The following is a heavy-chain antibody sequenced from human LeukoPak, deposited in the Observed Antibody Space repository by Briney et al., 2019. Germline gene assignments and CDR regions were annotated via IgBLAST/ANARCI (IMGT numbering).Heavy chain of an antibody. V-gene: IGHV1-69*13. D-gene: IGHD3-22*01. CDR1: GGTFSSYA. J-gene: IGHJ4*02. Sequence: GASVTVSCTASGGTFSSYAISWVRQAPGQGLEWIGGIIPIFGTANYAQKFQGRVTITADESTSTAYMELSSLRSEDTAVYYCARDDDYYDSSGNPGGVDYWGQGTLVTVSS. CDR3: ARDDDYYDSSGNPGGVDY. CDR2: IIPIFGTA.